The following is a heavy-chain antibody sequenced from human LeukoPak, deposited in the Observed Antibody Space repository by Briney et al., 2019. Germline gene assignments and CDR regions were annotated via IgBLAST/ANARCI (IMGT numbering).Heavy chain of an antibody. CDR1: GFTFGDYA. CDR2: IRSKAYGGTT. CDR3: TRDRILCFDY. V-gene: IGHV3-49*03. J-gene: IGHJ4*02. Sequence: GGSLRLSCTASGFTFGDYAMNWFRQAPGKGLEWVGFIRSKAYGGTTEYAASVKGRFTISRDDSKSIAYLQMNSLKTEDTAVYYCTRDRILCFDYWGQGTLVTVSS. D-gene: IGHD2-21*01.